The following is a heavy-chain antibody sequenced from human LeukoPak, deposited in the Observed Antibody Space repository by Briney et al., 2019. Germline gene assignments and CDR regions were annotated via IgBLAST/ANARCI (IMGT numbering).Heavy chain of an antibody. CDR3: ARGFFPLGATTLFHFDY. V-gene: IGHV3-30-3*01. CDR1: GFTFTSYT. CDR2: ISYDGSNK. Sequence: GGSLRLSCAASGFTFTSYTMSWVRQAPGKGLEWVAVISYDGSNKYYADSVKGRFTISRDNSKNTLYLQMNSLRAEDTAVYYCARGFFPLGATTLFHFDYWGQGTLVTVSS. J-gene: IGHJ4*02. D-gene: IGHD1-26*01.